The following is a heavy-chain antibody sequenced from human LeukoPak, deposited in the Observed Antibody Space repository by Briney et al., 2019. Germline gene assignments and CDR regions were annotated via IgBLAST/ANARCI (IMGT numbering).Heavy chain of an antibody. CDR1: GCTFSNYA. V-gene: IGHV3-64D*06. CDR2: ISTNGGST. D-gene: IGHD1-26*01. Sequence: GGSLRLSCSASGCTFSNYAMHWVRQAPGKGLEYVSAISTNGGSTYYADSVKGRFTISRDSSKNTLYLQMSSLRAEDTAVYYCVKGGDNGSYRLDYWGQGTLVTVSS. CDR3: VKGGDNGSYRLDY. J-gene: IGHJ4*02.